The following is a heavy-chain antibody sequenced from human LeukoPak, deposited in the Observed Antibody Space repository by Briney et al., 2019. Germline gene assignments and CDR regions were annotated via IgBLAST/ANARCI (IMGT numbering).Heavy chain of an antibody. D-gene: IGHD1-26*01. J-gene: IGHJ4*02. V-gene: IGHV3-30*18. CDR2: ISNDGSNK. CDR1: GFTFSSYG. Sequence: GRSLRLSCAASGFTFSSYGIHWVRQAPGKGLEWVAVISNDGSNKYYADSVKGRLTISRDNSKNTLYLQMNSLRAEDTAVYYCAKETGRWELEWGQGTLVTVSS. CDR3: AKETGRWELE.